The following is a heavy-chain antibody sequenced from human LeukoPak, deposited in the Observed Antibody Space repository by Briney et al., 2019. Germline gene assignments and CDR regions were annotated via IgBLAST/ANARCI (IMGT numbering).Heavy chain of an antibody. D-gene: IGHD6-19*01. Sequence: PSETLSLTCTVSGGSVSSGSYYWSWIRQPPGKGLEWIRYIYYSGSTNYNPSLKSRVTISVDTSKNQFSLKLSSVTAADTAVYYCARDLVAGTIGYWGQGTLVTVSS. CDR3: ARDLVAGTIGY. V-gene: IGHV4-61*01. CDR2: IYYSGST. CDR1: GGSVSSGSYY. J-gene: IGHJ4*02.